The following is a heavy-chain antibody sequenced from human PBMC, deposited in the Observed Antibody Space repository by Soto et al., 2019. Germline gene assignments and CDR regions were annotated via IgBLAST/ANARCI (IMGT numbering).Heavy chain of an antibody. CDR2: ISGSGGST. J-gene: IGHJ4*02. CDR3: AKDFPSTITVRTFDY. V-gene: IGHV3-23*01. Sequence: EVQLLESGGGLVQPGGSLRLSCAASGFTFSSFALSWARQAPGKGLEWVSTISGSGGSTYYADSVKDRFTISRDNSKNTLYLQMNSLRAEDTAVYYCAKDFPSTITVRTFDYWGPGTLVTVSS. CDR1: GFTFSSFA. D-gene: IGHD1-20*01.